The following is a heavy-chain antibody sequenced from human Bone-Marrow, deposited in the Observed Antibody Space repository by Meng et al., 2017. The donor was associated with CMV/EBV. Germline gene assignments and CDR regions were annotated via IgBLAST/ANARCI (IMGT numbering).Heavy chain of an antibody. CDR1: GFTFSSYW. D-gene: IGHD3-3*01. CDR3: ARTYYDFWSGYLHYFDD. CDR2: IKQDGSEK. J-gene: IGHJ4*02. V-gene: IGHV3-7*01. Sequence: GGSLRLSCAASGFTFSSYWMSWVRQAPGKGLEWVANIKQDGSEKYYVDSVKGRFTISRDNAKNSLYLQMNSLRAEDTAVYYCARTYYDFWSGYLHYFDDWGQGTLVAVSS.